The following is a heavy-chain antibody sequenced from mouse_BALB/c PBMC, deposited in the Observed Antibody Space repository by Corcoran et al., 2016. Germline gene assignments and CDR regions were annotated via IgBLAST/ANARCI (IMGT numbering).Heavy chain of an antibody. V-gene: IGHV1S56*01. CDR2: IYPGDGST. J-gene: IGHJ3*01. CDR1: GYTFTSYD. D-gene: IGHD2-14*01. Sequence: QVQLQQSRPELVKPGALVKISCKASGYTFTSYDINWVKQRPAQGLEWIGWIYPGDGSTKYNEKFKGKATLTAEKSSSTAYMQLSSLTSENSAVYFCARSGYRYDGAWFAYWGQGTLVTVSA. CDR3: ARSGYRYDGAWFAY.